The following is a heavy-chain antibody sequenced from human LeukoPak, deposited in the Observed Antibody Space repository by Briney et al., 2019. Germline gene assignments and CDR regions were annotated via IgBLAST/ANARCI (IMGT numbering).Heavy chain of an antibody. CDR2: IYPDDSDT. D-gene: IGHD1-26*01. CDR1: GYSFTTYW. Sequence: GESLKISCKGSGYSFTTYWIGWVRQMPGKGLEWMGIIYPDDSDTRYSPSFQGQVTISADKSISTAYLQWSSLKASDTAMYYCARPGYSGSYLDYYYGMDVWGQGTTVTVSS. V-gene: IGHV5-51*01. CDR3: ARPGYSGSYLDYYYGMDV. J-gene: IGHJ6*02.